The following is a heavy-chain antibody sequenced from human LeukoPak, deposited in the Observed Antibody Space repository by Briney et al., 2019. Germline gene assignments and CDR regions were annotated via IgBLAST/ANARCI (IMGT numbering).Heavy chain of an antibody. D-gene: IGHD6-19*01. Sequence: QSGGSLRLSCAASGFTFSSYAIHWVRQAPGKGLEWVAVISYDGSNKYYADSVKGRFTISRDNSKNTLYLEMNSLRAEDTAVYYCAREGYSSGCLDYWGQGTLVTVSS. CDR1: GFTFSSYA. CDR2: ISYDGSNK. V-gene: IGHV3-30*04. CDR3: AREGYSSGCLDY. J-gene: IGHJ4*02.